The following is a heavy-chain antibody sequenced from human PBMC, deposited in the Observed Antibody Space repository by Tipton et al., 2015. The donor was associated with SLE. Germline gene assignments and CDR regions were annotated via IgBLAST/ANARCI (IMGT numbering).Heavy chain of an antibody. CDR2: ITGSGGST. CDR3: ARGKGVEGIVGATTGYFDY. Sequence: SLRLSCAASGFTFSSYAMSWVRQAPGKGLEWVSSITGSGGSTYAADSVRGRFTISRDNSKNTVYLQMNSLRAEDTAVYYCARGKGVEGIVGATTGYFDYWGQGTLVTVSS. D-gene: IGHD1-26*01. CDR1: GFTFSSYA. J-gene: IGHJ4*02. V-gene: IGHV3-23*01.